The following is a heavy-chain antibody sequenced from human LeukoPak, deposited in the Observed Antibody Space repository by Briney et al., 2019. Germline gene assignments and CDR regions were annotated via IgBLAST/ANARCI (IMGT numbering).Heavy chain of an antibody. CDR3: ARGQYGSGSYYIPAFDY. V-gene: IGHV4-30-4*08. CDR1: GASVSSGDYY. D-gene: IGHD3-10*01. CDR2: IYYSGST. J-gene: IGHJ4*02. Sequence: PSETLSLTCIVSGASVSSGDYYWTWIRQPPGKGLEWIGYIYYSGSTYYNPSLKSRVTISVDTSKNQFSLKLSSVTAADTAVYYCARGQYGSGSYYIPAFDYWGQGTLVTVSS.